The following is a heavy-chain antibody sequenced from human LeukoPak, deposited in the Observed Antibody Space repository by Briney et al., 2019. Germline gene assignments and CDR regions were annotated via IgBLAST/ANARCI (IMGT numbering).Heavy chain of an antibody. CDR2: ISSSGSTI. V-gene: IGHV3-11*04. CDR3: ARDVRPRSNRAHAFDI. J-gene: IGHJ3*02. Sequence: GGSLRLSCAASGYTFSDYYMSWIRQAPGKGLEWVSYISSSGSTIYYADSVKGRITISRDNAKNSLYLQMNSPRAEDTAVYYCARDVRPRSNRAHAFDIWGQGTMVTVSS. CDR1: GYTFSDYY.